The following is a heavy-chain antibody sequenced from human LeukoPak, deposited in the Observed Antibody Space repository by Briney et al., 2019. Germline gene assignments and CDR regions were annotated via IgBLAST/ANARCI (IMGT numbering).Heavy chain of an antibody. Sequence: GASVKVSCKASGYTFTSYGISWVRQAPGQGPEWMGGIIPILGTASYAQKFQGRPTINADESTSTAYMELSNLRSEDTAVYYCARARDMGVREYYHHWGQGTLVTVSS. CDR1: GYTFTSYG. J-gene: IGHJ1*01. V-gene: IGHV1-69*13. D-gene: IGHD2/OR15-2a*01. CDR2: IIPILGTA. CDR3: ARARDMGVREYYHH.